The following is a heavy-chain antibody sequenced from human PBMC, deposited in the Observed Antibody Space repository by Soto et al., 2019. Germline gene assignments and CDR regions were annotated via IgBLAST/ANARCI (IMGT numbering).Heavy chain of an antibody. J-gene: IGHJ4*02. CDR3: ALDDDYSANGLDY. CDR2: ILSDGSAE. CDR1: GFSFSRHG. D-gene: IGHD4-17*01. V-gene: IGHV3-33*01. Sequence: QVQLVESGGGVVQPGRSLKLSCEATGFSFSRHGMHWVRQAPGKGLEWLAVILSDGSAEEYAGSVQGRFTISRDNSKHVLYLEMSNLRAEDTSVYYCALDDDYSANGLDYWGRGVLVTVSS.